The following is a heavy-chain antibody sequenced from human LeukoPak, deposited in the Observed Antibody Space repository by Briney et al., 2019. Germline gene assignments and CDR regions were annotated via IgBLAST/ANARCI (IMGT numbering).Heavy chain of an antibody. D-gene: IGHD3-22*01. CDR2: INHSGST. CDR3: VRGVTMIVVVIPIPDAFDV. J-gene: IGHJ3*01. CDR1: GASFTSYY. Sequence: SETLSLTCAVYGASFTSYYWTWIRQPPGKGLEWIGEINHSGSTNYSPSLRSRVTISVDTSKNQFSLKLSSVTAADTAVYYCVRGVTMIVVVIPIPDAFDVWGQGTMITVSS. V-gene: IGHV4-34*01.